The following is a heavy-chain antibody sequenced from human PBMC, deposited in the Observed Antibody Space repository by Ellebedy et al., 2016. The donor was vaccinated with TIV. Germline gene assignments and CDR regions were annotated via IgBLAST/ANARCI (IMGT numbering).Heavy chain of an antibody. CDR2: IIPILGVT. D-gene: IGHD1-26*01. V-gene: IGHV1-69*04. CDR1: GGTFSNYA. CDR3: ARWGGSSGRFQGPYDF. Sequence: AASVKVSCKASGGTFSNYAFNWVRQAPGQGLEWMGRIIPILGVTEYARNFQGRLPFTADKYTTTAYMELRSLRSEDTAVYYCARWGGSSGRFQGPYDFWGQGTLVAVSS. J-gene: IGHJ4*02.